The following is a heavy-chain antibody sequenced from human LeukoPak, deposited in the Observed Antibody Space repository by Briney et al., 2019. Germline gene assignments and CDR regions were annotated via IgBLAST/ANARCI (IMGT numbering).Heavy chain of an antibody. CDR3: ALLPRGEPMRGAVVY. Sequence: GGSLRLSCAAAGFTFSSYAMSWVRQAPGKGLEWVSAISGSGGSTYYADSVKGRFTISRDNSKNTLYLQMNSLRAEDTAVYYCALLPRGEPMRGAVVYWGQGTLVTVSS. D-gene: IGHD6-19*01. CDR1: GFTFSSYA. CDR2: ISGSGGST. V-gene: IGHV3-23*01. J-gene: IGHJ4*02.